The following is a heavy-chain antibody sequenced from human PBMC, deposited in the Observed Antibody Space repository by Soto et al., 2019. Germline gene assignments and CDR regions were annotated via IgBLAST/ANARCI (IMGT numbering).Heavy chain of an antibody. J-gene: IGHJ3*02. CDR3: AKLGGVAGTGGDAFDI. V-gene: IGHV3-30*18. CDR1: GFTFSSYG. CDR2: ISYDGGNK. D-gene: IGHD6-19*01. Sequence: GGSLRLSCAASGFTFSSYGMHWVRQAPGKGLEWVAVISYDGGNKYYADSVKGRFTISRDNSKNTLYLQMNSLRAEDTAVYYCAKLGGVAGTGGDAFDIWGQGTMVTVSS.